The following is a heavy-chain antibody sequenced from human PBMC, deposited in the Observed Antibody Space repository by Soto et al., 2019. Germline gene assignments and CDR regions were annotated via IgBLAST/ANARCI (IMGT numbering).Heavy chain of an antibody. CDR1: GYSFTSYW. V-gene: IGHV5-51*01. Sequence: PGESLKISCKGSGYSFTSYWIGWVRQMRGKGLEWMGIIYPGDSDTRYSPSFQGQVTISADKSISTAYLQWSSLKASDTAMYYCARLEMVRGVRSAFDYWGQGTLVTVSS. J-gene: IGHJ4*02. D-gene: IGHD3-10*01. CDR2: IYPGDSDT. CDR3: ARLEMVRGVRSAFDY.